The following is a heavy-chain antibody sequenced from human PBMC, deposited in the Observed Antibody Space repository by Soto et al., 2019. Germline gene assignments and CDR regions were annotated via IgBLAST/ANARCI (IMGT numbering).Heavy chain of an antibody. V-gene: IGHV3-33*01. CDR2: IWYDGSNK. D-gene: IGHD6-13*01. Sequence: QVQLVESGGGVVQPGRSLRLSCAASGFTFSSYGMHWVRQAPGKGLEWVAVIWYDGSNKYYADSVKGRFTISRDNSKNXLYLQMNSLRAEDTAVYYCARSPYSSSWYSYYFDYWGQGTLVTVSS. CDR3: ARSPYSSSWYSYYFDY. J-gene: IGHJ4*02. CDR1: GFTFSSYG.